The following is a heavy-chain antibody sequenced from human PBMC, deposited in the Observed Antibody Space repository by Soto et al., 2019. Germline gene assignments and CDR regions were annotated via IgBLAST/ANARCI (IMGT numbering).Heavy chain of an antibody. V-gene: IGHV3-15*01. CDR1: GFTFSNAW. CDR2: IKSKTDDGAT. CDR3: TTHGSGGSYRYYYYYYYMDV. D-gene: IGHD3-16*02. Sequence: GGSLRLSCAASGFTFSNAWMSWVRQAPGKGLEWVGRIKSKTDDGATDYAAPVKGRFTIARDDSKNTLYLQMNSLKTEDTAVYYCTTHGSGGSYRYYYYYYYMDVWGKGTTVTVSS. J-gene: IGHJ6*03.